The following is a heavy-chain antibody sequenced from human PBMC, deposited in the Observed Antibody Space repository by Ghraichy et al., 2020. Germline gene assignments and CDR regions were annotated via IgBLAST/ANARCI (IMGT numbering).Heavy chain of an antibody. CDR1: GFNVSRNY. D-gene: IGHD1-26*01. CDR3: TRDRGQSRWFDP. J-gene: IGHJ5*02. V-gene: IGHV3-53*01. CDR2: LYSGGRT. Sequence: GGSLRLSCAASGFNVSRNYMNWVRQAPGKGLEWVSVLYSGGRTEYAASVKGRFIISRDDSKNTLFLQMNRLRVEDTAVYYCTRDRGQSRWFDPWGQGTLVIVSS.